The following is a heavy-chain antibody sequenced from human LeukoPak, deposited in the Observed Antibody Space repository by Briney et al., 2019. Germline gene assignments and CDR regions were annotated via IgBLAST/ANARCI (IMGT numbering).Heavy chain of an antibody. D-gene: IGHD2-15*01. Sequence: PSETLSLTCAVSGDSISSGGYYWTWIRQHPGKGLEWVGYIYYSGSTWYNPTLMSRVSMSVDTSENHFSLNLRSVTAADTAVYYCARAGKSCRETTCYATYYNYGMDVWGQGTTVAVSS. CDR1: GDSISSGGYY. CDR3: ARAGKSCRETTCYATYYNYGMDV. J-gene: IGHJ6*02. V-gene: IGHV4-31*11. CDR2: IYYSGST.